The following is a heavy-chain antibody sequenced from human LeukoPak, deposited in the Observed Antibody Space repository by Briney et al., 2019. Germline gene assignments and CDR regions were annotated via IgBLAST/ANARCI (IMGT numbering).Heavy chain of an antibody. J-gene: IGHJ4*02. V-gene: IGHV3-7*01. CDR2: INQDGREK. CDR3: AKGRDYGDY. Sequence: GGSLTFSCAVSGFTFSSYWMTWVRQVPGKGLQWVANINQDGREKYYMDSMKGRLNISRDNTENSVFLQLTGLRPEDTGIYFCAKGRDYGDYWGQGTLVAVSS. CDR1: GFTFSSYW.